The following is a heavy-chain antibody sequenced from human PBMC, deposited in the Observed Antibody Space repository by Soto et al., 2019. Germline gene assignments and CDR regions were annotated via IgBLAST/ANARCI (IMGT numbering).Heavy chain of an antibody. CDR2: IYYSGST. CDR1: GGSISSSSYY. Sequence: PSETLSLTCTVSGGSISSSSYYWGWIRQPPGKGLEWIGSIYYSGSTYYNPSLKSRVTISVDTSKNQFSLKLSSVTAADTAVYYCARHAGIQLWSHYFDYWGQGTLVTVSS. V-gene: IGHV4-39*01. D-gene: IGHD5-18*01. CDR3: ARHAGIQLWSHYFDY. J-gene: IGHJ4*02.